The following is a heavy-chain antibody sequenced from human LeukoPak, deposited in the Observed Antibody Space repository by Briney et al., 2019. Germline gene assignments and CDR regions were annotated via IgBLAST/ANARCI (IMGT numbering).Heavy chain of an antibody. CDR3: ARDTMGGNWFDP. CDR1: GFTFSSYE. Sequence: GGSLRLSCAASGFTFSSYEMNWVRQAPGKGLEWISYISTTGDRIQYADSVKGRFTISRDNAKNSLYLQMNSLRAEDTAVYYCARDTMGGNWFDPWGQGTLVTVSS. V-gene: IGHV3-48*03. J-gene: IGHJ5*02. D-gene: IGHD3-10*01. CDR2: ISTTGDRI.